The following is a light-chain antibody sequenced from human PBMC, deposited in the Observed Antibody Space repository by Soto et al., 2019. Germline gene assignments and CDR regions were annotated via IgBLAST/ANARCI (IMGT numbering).Light chain of an antibody. V-gene: IGKV3-20*01. CDR2: GAS. CDR1: QSVTTSY. Sequence: EIVLTQSPGTLSLSPGERATLSCRASQSVTTSYLAWYQQKPGQAPRLLIYGASSRATGIPDRFSGSGSGTDFTLTIRRLEPEDFAVYYCQQYGSSPITFGQGTRLEIK. CDR3: QQYGSSPIT. J-gene: IGKJ5*01.